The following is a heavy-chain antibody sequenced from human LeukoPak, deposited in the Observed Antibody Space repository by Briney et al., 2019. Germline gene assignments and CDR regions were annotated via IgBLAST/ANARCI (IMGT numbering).Heavy chain of an antibody. J-gene: IGHJ4*02. D-gene: IGHD4-11*01. CDR3: ARAGGLQQPPAY. V-gene: IGHV4-30-2*01. Sequence: PSETLSLTCTVSGGSISSGGYYWSWIRQPPGKGLEWIGYIYHSGSTYYNPSLKSRVTISADRSKNQFSLKLSSVTAADTAVYYCARAGGLQQPPAYWGQGTLVTVSS. CDR2: IYHSGST. CDR1: GGSISSGGYY.